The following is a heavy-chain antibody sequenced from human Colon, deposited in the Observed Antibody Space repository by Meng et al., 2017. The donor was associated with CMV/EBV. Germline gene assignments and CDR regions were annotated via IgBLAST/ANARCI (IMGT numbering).Heavy chain of an antibody. CDR1: GFSFSKYR. CDR3: ARDSFGGEFDY. Sequence: GESLKISCAAFGFSFSKYRMSWVRQAPGKGLEWVSSISSSSVNIDIADSVKGRFTISRDNSKNSLYLQLNSLRAEDTAVYYCARDSFGGEFDYWGQGTLVTSPQ. D-gene: IGHD3-16*01. V-gene: IGHV3-21*06. CDR2: ISSSSVNI. J-gene: IGHJ4*02.